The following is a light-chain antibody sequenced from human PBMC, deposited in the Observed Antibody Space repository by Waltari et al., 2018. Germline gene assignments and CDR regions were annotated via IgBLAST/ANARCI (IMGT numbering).Light chain of an antibody. Sequence: EIVLTQSPAILSFSPGERATLSCRPSQSVGTDLAWYQQRPGQSPRLLIDDASYSATGLPARFSGSGSETDFTLTISSLQPEEFAVYYCQQRRNWPLTFGGGTRVEI. J-gene: IGKJ4*01. V-gene: IGKV3-11*01. CDR1: QSVGTD. CDR2: DAS. CDR3: QQRRNWPLT.